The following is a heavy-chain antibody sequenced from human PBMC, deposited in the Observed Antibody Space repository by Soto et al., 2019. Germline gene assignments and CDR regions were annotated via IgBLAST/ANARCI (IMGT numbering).Heavy chain of an antibody. CDR1: GFIFVDYY. J-gene: IGHJ5*02. V-gene: IGHV3-11*06. CDR2: INSGSTHT. Sequence: QVQLIESGGGLVKPGGSLRLSCAASGFIFVDYYMNWIRQAPGKGLEWVSYINSGSTHTNYADSVKGRFTISRDNTMNTLYLQMNDMTTEDTAVYYCARDLSWNDLWGQGTLVIVSA. CDR3: ARDLSWNDL. D-gene: IGHD1-1*01.